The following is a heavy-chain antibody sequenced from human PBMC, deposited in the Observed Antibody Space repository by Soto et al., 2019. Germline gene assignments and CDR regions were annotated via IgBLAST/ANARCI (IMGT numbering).Heavy chain of an antibody. CDR1: GFTFSSFW. J-gene: IGHJ5*02. CDR2: ASPDGTST. V-gene: IGHV3-74*01. CDR3: TRHGSGDYFLFDP. D-gene: IGHD4-17*01. Sequence: VGSLRLSCAASGFTFSSFWMHWVRQAPGKGLEWVSRASPDGTSTSYADSVKGRFTISRDNAKNTLFMQMNSLRAEDTAVYYCTRHGSGDYFLFDPWGQGTLVTVSS.